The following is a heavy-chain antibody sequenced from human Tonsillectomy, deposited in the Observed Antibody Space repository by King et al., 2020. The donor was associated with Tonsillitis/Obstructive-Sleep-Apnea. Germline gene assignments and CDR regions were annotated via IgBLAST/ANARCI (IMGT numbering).Heavy chain of an antibody. Sequence: QLVQSGGGLVQPGGFLRLSCVASGFTFSGYAMNWVRQAPGKGLEWVSTIGGSGADSYYPDSVKGRFTISRDNSKNALYLQMNSLTAEDTAVYYCAKGIVGSHSFDIWGQGTMFTVSS. CDR2: IGGSGADS. CDR3: AKGIVGSHSFDI. V-gene: IGHV3-23*04. J-gene: IGHJ3*02. D-gene: IGHD2-21*01. CDR1: GFTFSGYA.